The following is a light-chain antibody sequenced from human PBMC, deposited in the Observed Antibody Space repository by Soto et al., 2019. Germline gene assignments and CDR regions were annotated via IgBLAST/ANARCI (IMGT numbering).Light chain of an antibody. Sequence: QSVLTQPASVSGSPGQSITISCTGTSSDVGGYNFVSWYQQHPDKAPKLMIYDVTNRPSGVSNRFSGSKSGNTASLTISGLQAEDEADYYCSSYTRISPYVFGTGTKLTVL. CDR1: SSDVGGYNF. CDR3: SSYTRISPYV. CDR2: DVT. J-gene: IGLJ1*01. V-gene: IGLV2-14*01.